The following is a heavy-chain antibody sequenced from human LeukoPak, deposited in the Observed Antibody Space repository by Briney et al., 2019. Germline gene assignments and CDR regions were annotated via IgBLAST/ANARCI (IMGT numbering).Heavy chain of an antibody. D-gene: IGHD1-14*01. Sequence: GGSLRLLCAASGFTVITNDMTWVRQAPGKGLEWVSVLYSDGNTKYADSVQGRFTISRDNSKNTLYLEMNSLSPDDTAVYYCARGVEPLAANTLAYWGQGTLVTVSP. J-gene: IGHJ4*02. CDR3: ARGVEPLAANTLAY. CDR2: LYSDGNT. V-gene: IGHV3-53*01. CDR1: GFTVITND.